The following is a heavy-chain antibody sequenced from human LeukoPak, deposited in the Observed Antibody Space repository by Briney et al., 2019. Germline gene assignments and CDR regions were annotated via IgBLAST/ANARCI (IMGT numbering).Heavy chain of an antibody. D-gene: IGHD6-13*01. Sequence: PGGSLRLSCAASGFAFSNAWMSWVRQAPGKGLEWVGRIKSKTDGGTTDYAAPVKGRFTISRDDSKNTLYLRMNSLKTEDTAVYYCTTGSIAAAGTSGAFDIWGQGTMVTVSS. V-gene: IGHV3-15*01. CDR2: IKSKTDGGTT. J-gene: IGHJ3*02. CDR1: GFAFSNAW. CDR3: TTGSIAAAGTSGAFDI.